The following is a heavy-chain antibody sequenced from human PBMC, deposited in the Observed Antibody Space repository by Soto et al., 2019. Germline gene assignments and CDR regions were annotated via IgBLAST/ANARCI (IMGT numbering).Heavy chain of an antibody. CDR2: IYYSGST. V-gene: IGHV4-30-4*01. Sequence: PSETLSLTCTVSGGSISSGDYYWSWIRQPPGKGLEWIGYIYYSGSTYYNPSLKSRVTISVDTSKNQFSLKLSSVTAADTAVYYCARDLSGSQAPDYWGQGTLVTVSS. D-gene: IGHD1-26*01. CDR3: ARDLSGSQAPDY. CDR1: GGSISSGDYY. J-gene: IGHJ4*02.